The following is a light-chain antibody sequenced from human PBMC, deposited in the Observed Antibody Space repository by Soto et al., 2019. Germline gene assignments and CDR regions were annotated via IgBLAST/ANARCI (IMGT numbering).Light chain of an antibody. V-gene: IGKV1-39*01. J-gene: IGKJ5*01. CDR2: AAS. Sequence: DIQMTQSPSSLSASVGDRISIACRASENIARHLDWYQQKPGKAPNLLIYAASNLQNGVPLRFRGGGSGTDFTLTISNPQPEDFATYYCQPSYSTLSITFGQGTRLEIK. CDR1: ENIARH. CDR3: QPSYSTLSIT.